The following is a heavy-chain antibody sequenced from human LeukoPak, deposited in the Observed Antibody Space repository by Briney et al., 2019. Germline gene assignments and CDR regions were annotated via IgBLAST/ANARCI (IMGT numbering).Heavy chain of an antibody. CDR1: GGSISSSSYY. J-gene: IGHJ5*02. CDR2: IYYSGST. D-gene: IGHD5-18*01. CDR3: ARGVDTAMVVPFDP. Sequence: SETLSLTCTVSGGSISSSSYYWGWIRQPPGKGLEWIGSIYYSGSTNYNPSLKSRVTISVDTSKNQFSLKLSSVTAADTAVYYCARGVDTAMVVPFDPWGQGTLVTVSS. V-gene: IGHV4-39*07.